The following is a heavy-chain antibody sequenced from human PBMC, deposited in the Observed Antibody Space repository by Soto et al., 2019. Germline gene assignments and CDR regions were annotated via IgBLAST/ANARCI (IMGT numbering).Heavy chain of an antibody. V-gene: IGHV3-30-3*01. CDR2: ISYDGSNK. Sequence: GGSLRLSCAASGFTFSSYAMHWVRQAPGKGLEWVAVISYDGSNKYYADSVKGRFTISRDNSKNTLYLQMNSLRAEDTAVYYCAREEGPDIVVVVAATDPWALPATWGQGTLVTVSS. CDR3: AREEGPDIVVVVAATDPWALPAT. CDR1: GFTFSSYA. D-gene: IGHD2-15*01. J-gene: IGHJ4*02.